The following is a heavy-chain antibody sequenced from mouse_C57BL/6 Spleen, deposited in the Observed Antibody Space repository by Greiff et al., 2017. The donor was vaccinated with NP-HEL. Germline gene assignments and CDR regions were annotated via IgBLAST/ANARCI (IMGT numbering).Heavy chain of an antibody. CDR1: GFTFSSYA. V-gene: IGHV5-4*01. CDR2: ISDGGSYT. J-gene: IGHJ4*01. CDR3: ARDRPYGSSYVAMDY. D-gene: IGHD1-1*01. Sequence: EVMLVESGGGLVKPGGSLKLSCAASGFTFSSYAMSWVRQTPEKRLEWVATISDGGSYTYYPDNVKGRFTISRDNAKNNLYLQMSHLKSEDTAMYYCARDRPYGSSYVAMDYWGQGTSVTVSS.